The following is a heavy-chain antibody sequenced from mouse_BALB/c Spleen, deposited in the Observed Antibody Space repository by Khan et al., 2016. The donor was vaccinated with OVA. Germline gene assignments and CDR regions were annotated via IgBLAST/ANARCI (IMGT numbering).Heavy chain of an antibody. CDR1: GYTFTNYW. Sequence: QVQLQQPGAELVRPGTSVKLSCKASGYTFTNYWINWVRQRPGQGLEWIGNIYPSDSYTNYNQNFKDKATLTVDKSSSTAYMQLSSPTSEDSAVYCWSGEAGTMAYWGHGTLVTVSA. J-gene: IGHJ3*01. D-gene: IGHD3-2*02. CDR3: SGEAGTMAY. CDR2: IYPSDSYT. V-gene: IGHV1-69*02.